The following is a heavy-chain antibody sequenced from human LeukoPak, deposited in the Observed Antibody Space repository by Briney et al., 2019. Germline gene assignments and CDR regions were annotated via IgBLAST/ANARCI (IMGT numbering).Heavy chain of an antibody. CDR3: ARRTIVDGTNWFDP. CDR1: GGFLNSSSYY. J-gene: IGHJ5*02. Sequence: PSETLPLTRTVSGGFLNSSSYYGGAIRRPPGKGLEWIAIIYYSGTTYYNPSLKSRVTISVDRSKNQCSLRLSSVTASDTAVYYCARRTIVDGTNWFDPWGQGTLVTVSS. V-gene: IGHV4-39*01. D-gene: IGHD6-19*01. CDR2: IYYSGTT.